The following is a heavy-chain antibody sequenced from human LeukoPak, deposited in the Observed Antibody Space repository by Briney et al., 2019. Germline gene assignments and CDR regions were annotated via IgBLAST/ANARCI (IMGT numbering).Heavy chain of an antibody. V-gene: IGHV3-7*01. J-gene: IGHJ4*02. Sequence: GGSLRLSCAASGFSISNYWMSWVRQGPGKGLEWVASINPDGSAERYVDSVKGRFTISRDNAKNSMYLQMNSLSAEDTALFYRARLFGGVTTFDYWGQGTLVTVSS. CDR3: ARLFGGVTTFDY. CDR1: GFSISNYW. CDR2: INPDGSAE. D-gene: IGHD4-17*01.